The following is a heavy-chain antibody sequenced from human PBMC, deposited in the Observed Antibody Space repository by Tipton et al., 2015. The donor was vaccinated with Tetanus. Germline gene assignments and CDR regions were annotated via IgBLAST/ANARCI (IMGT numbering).Heavy chain of an antibody. CDR3: ARGRYGSGSYMVY. CDR1: GGSFSGYY. D-gene: IGHD3-10*01. CDR2: INHSGST. Sequence: TLSLTCAVYGGSFSGYYWSWIRQPPGKGLEWIGEINHSGSTNYNPSLKSRVTISVDTSKNQFSLKLSSVTAADTAVYYCARGRYGSGSYMVYWGQGTLVTVPS. J-gene: IGHJ4*02. V-gene: IGHV4-34*01.